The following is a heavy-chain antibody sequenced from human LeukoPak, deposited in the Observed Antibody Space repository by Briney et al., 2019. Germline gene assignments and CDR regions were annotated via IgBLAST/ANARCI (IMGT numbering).Heavy chain of an antibody. V-gene: IGHV3-7*01. D-gene: IGHD2-2*01. CDR1: GFTFSDYY. Sequence: GGSLRLSCAASGFTFSDYYMSLIRQAPGKGLEWVANIKQDGSEKYYVDSVKGRFTISRDNAKNSLYLQMNSLRAEDTAVYYCARRPATVIDYWGQGTLVTVSS. CDR2: IKQDGSEK. J-gene: IGHJ4*02. CDR3: ARRPATVIDY.